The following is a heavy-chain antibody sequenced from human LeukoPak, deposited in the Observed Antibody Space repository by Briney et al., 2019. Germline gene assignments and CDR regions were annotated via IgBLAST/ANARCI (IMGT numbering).Heavy chain of an antibody. Sequence: GGSLRLSCAASGFTFSSYWMHWVRQAPGKGLVWVSCINSDGSSTSYADSVKGRFTISRDNAKNTLYLQMNSLRAEDTAVYYCASLGNYYYYGMDVWGQGTTVTVSS. CDR1: GFTFSSYW. CDR3: ASLGNYYYYGMDV. CDR2: INSDGSST. D-gene: IGHD7-27*01. J-gene: IGHJ6*02. V-gene: IGHV3-74*01.